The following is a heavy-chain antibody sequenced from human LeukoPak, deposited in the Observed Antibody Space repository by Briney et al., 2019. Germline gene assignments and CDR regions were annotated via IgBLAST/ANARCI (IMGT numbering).Heavy chain of an antibody. CDR3: ARTLGIVVVTAILI. CDR1: GYTFTSSG. Sequence: ASVKVSCKASGYTFTSSGISWVRQAPGQGLEWMGWISAYNGNTNYAQKLQGRVTMTTDTSTSTAYMELRSLRSDDTAVYYCARTLGIVVVTAILIWGQGTLVTVSS. V-gene: IGHV1-18*01. CDR2: ISAYNGNT. J-gene: IGHJ4*02. D-gene: IGHD2-21*02.